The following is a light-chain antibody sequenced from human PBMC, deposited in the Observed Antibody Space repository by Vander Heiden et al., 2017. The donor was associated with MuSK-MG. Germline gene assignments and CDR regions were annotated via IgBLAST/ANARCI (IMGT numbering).Light chain of an antibody. CDR3: QQYCSSPET. CDR1: QSVHSNY. Sequence: PGDRATLSCRATQSVHSNYLAWYQQKPGQAPRLLVYGASSTATGIPDRFSGSGSGTDFTLTISRLEPEDFAVYYCQQYCSSPETFGQGTKLEIK. CDR2: GAS. J-gene: IGKJ2*01. V-gene: IGKV3-20*01.